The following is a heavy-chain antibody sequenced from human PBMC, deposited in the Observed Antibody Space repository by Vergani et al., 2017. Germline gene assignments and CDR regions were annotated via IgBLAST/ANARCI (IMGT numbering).Heavy chain of an antibody. J-gene: IGHJ6*04. CDR3: ARDPAPSPTVVTFLLDV. Sequence: EVHLLESGGGQVEAGGSLRLSCVASGFTFSNSAMSWVRQTSGKGLEWVSAISGHGDRTYYADSVKGRFTISRDNAKNSLYLQMNSLRAEDTAVYYCARDPAPSPTVVTFLLDVWGKGTTVTVSS. V-gene: IGHV3-23*01. CDR2: ISGHGDRT. D-gene: IGHD4-23*01. CDR1: GFTFSNSA.